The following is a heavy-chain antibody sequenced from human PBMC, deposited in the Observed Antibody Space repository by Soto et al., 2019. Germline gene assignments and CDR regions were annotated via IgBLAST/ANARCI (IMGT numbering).Heavy chain of an antibody. CDR2: ISSSSSYI. CDR3: ARDSRQCPSRQLVDDAFDI. CDR1: GFTFSSYS. J-gene: IGHJ3*02. Sequence: GGSLRLSCAASGFTFSSYSMNWVRQAPGKGLEWVSSISSSSSYIYYADSVKGRFTISRDNAKNSLYLQMNSLRAEDTAVYYCARDSRQCPSRQLVDDAFDIWGQGTMVTVSS. D-gene: IGHD6-6*01. V-gene: IGHV3-21*01.